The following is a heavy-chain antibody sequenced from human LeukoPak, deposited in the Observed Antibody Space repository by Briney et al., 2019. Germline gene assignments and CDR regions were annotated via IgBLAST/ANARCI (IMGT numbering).Heavy chain of an antibody. CDR1: GXTFSNYA. Sequence: GGSLRLSCSVSGXTFSNYAMHWVRQAPGKGLEYVSAISTNGGTSYSADSVKGRFTISRDNSKNTLFLQMSNLRAEDTAVYYCVRARSYSSSWYFDYWGQGTLVTVSS. CDR2: ISTNGGTS. CDR3: VRARSYSSSWYFDY. V-gene: IGHV3-64D*09. J-gene: IGHJ4*02. D-gene: IGHD6-13*01.